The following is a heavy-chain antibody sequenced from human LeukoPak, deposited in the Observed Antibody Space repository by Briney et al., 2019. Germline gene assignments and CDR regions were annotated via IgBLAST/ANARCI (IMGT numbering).Heavy chain of an antibody. J-gene: IGHJ5*02. D-gene: IGHD3-10*01. CDR2: IYYSGST. CDR3: AREDYEPGSVVYWFDP. CDR1: GGSISSSSYY. V-gene: IGHV4-39*07. Sequence: SETLSLTCTVSGGSISSSSYYWGWIRQPPGKGLEWIGSIYYSGSTYYNPSLKSRVTISVDTSKNQFSLKLSSVTAADTAVYYRAREDYEPGSVVYWFDPWGQGTLVTVSS.